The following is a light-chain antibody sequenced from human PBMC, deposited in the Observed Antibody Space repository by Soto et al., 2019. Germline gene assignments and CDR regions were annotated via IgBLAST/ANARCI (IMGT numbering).Light chain of an antibody. CDR2: GAP. V-gene: IGKV3-15*01. CDR1: QSVSSN. Sequence: EIVMTQSPATLSVSPGERATLSCRASQSVSSNLAWYPQKPGQAPRLLIYGAPTRATGIPARFSGSGSVTEFTLTISSLQYEDFAVYYCQHYNNWPPLTFGQGTKVEIK. J-gene: IGKJ1*01. CDR3: QHYNNWPPLT.